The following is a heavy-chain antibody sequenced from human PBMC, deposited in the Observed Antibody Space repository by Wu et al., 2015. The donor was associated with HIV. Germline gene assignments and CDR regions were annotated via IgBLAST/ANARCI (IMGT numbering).Heavy chain of an antibody. CDR2: MNPNSGNT. V-gene: IGHV1-8*01. CDR1: GYTFTSYD. Sequence: QVQLVQSGAEVKKPGASVKVSCKASGYTFTSYDINWVRQAPGQGLEWMGWMNPNSGNTGYAQKFQGRVTMTRSTSIRTAYMEVSSLRSEDTAVYYCARGGGSDWSVGYYFDYVGPRERWSPSPQ. D-gene: IGHD6-19*01. CDR3: ARGGGSDWSVGYYFDY. J-gene: IGHJ4*02.